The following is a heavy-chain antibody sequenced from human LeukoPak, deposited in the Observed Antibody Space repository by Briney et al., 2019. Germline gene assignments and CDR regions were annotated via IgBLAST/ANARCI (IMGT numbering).Heavy chain of an antibody. D-gene: IGHD3-10*01. CDR2: ISSLSNYI. J-gene: IGHJ6*03. CDR3: ARVSSKTMVRGLLTKKNYNYHYMDV. CDR1: RFTFTNYS. V-gene: IGHV3-21*01. Sequence: GGSLRLSCAASRFTFTNYSMNWVRQAPGKGLEWVSSISSLSNYIYYADSVKGRFTISRDNAKNSLYLQMNSLRAEDTAVYYCARVSSKTMVRGLLTKKNYNYHYMDVWGKGTTVTISS.